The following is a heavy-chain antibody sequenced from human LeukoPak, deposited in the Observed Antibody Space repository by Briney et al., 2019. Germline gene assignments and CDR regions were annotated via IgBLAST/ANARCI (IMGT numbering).Heavy chain of an antibody. J-gene: IGHJ6*03. CDR1: GFTFSDYY. CDR2: ISSSGSTI. Sequence: PGGSLRLSCAASGFTFSDYYMSWIRQAPGKGLEWVSYISSSGSTIYYADSVKGRFTISRDNAKNSLYLQMNSLRAEDTAVYYCARVVPPYGSGSRYYYMDVWGKGTTVTVSS. D-gene: IGHD3-10*01. CDR3: ARVVPPYGSGSRYYYMDV. V-gene: IGHV3-11*04.